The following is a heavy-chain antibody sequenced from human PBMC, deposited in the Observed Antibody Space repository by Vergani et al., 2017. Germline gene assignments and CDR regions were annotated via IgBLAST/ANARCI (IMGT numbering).Heavy chain of an antibody. J-gene: IGHJ4*02. CDR1: GFTVSSYG. D-gene: IGHD1-26*01. CDR2: ISYDGSNK. Sequence: VQLVESGGGLVQPGGSLRLSCAASGFTVSSYGMHWVRQAPGKGLEWVALISYDGSNKYYADSVKGRFTISRDNSKYTLYVQMNSLGADDTAVYYCAKDEWGYSGSYYSMDFWGQGTLVTVSS. CDR3: AKDEWGYSGSYYSMDF. V-gene: IGHV3-30*18.